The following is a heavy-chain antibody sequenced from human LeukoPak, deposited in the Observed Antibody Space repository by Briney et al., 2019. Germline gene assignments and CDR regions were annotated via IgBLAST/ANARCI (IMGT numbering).Heavy chain of an antibody. CDR1: GFTFSNYW. D-gene: IGHD6-19*01. CDR2: IKQDGSEK. CDR3: AKALGKWLGYYFDY. Sequence: GGSLRLSCAASGFTFSNYWMNWVRQAPGKGLEWVANIKQDGSEKYYVDSVKGRFTISRDNTKNSLYLQMNSLRAEDTALYYCAKALGKWLGYYFDYWGQGTLVTVSS. V-gene: IGHV3-7*03. J-gene: IGHJ4*02.